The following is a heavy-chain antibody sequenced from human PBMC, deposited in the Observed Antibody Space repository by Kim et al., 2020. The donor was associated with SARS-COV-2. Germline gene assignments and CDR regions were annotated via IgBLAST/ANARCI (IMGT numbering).Heavy chain of an antibody. CDR3: ARDPRPPWGGNYVVGFDY. CDR2: INAGNGDT. Sequence: ASVKVSCKTSGYTFTSYVIHWVRQAPGQRLEWMGWINAGNGDTKYSQKIQGRVTITRDTSATTAYMDVSSLRSDDTAVYYCARDPRPPWGGNYVVGFDYW. CDR1: GYTFTSYV. J-gene: IGHJ4*01. D-gene: IGHD1-26*01. V-gene: IGHV1-3*01.